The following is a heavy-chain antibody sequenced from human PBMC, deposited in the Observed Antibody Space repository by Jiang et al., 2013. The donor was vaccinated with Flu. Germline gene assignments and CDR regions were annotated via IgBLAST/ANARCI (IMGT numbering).Heavy chain of an antibody. V-gene: IGHV3-23*01. CDR3: AKDGNRITMIVVVIQGWFDP. Sequence: RLSCAASGFTFSSYAMSWVRQAPGKGLEWVSAISGSGGSTYYADSVKGRFTISRDNSKNTLYLQMNSLRAEDTAVYYCAKDGNRITMIVVVIQGWFDPWGQGTLVTVSS. CDR1: GFTFSSYA. J-gene: IGHJ5*02. CDR2: ISGSGGST. D-gene: IGHD3-22*01.